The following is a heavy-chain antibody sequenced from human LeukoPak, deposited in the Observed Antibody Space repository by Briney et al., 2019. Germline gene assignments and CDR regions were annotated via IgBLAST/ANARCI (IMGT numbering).Heavy chain of an antibody. Sequence: PSETLSLTRTVSGGSISTSSYSWGWIRQPPGKGLEWIGYIHSGGNTNYNPALRSRATFSIATSRAQFSLTLTSVSAADTAVYYCATQYYHINVWGKGTSVIVSS. J-gene: IGHJ6*04. V-gene: IGHV4-39*07. CDR2: IHSGGNT. CDR1: GGSISTSSYS. CDR3: ATQYYHINV. D-gene: IGHD2/OR15-2a*01.